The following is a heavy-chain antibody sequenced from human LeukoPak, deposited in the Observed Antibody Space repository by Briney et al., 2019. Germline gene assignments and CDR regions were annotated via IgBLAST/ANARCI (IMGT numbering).Heavy chain of an antibody. D-gene: IGHD6-25*01. J-gene: IGHJ4*02. CDR1: GFTFSSSA. Sequence: GGSLRLSCAASGFTFSSSAMNWVRQAPGKGLEWVSSINNVGSHIYYADSVKGRFTISRDNAKNSLYLQMNSLRAEDTAVYYCARDPTQRLRYGYFAYWGQGTLVTVSS. CDR3: ARDPTQRLRYGYFAY. V-gene: IGHV3-21*01. CDR2: INNVGSHI.